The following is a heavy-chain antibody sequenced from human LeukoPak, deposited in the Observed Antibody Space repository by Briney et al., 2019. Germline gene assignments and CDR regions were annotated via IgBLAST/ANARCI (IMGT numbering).Heavy chain of an antibody. CDR3: ARESAYSGSYLY. CDR1: GYTFTSYY. J-gene: IGHJ4*02. V-gene: IGHV1-46*01. CDR2: INPSGGST. D-gene: IGHD1-26*01. Sequence: GASVKVSRKASGYTFTSYYMHWVRQAPGQGLEWMGIINPSGGSTSYAQKLQGRVTMTRDMSTSTVYMELSSLRSEDTAVYYCARESAYSGSYLYWGQGTLVTVSS.